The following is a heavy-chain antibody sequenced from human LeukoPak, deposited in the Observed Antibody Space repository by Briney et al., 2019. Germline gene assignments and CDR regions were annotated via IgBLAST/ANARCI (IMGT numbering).Heavy chain of an antibody. V-gene: IGHV3-30*02. D-gene: IGHD4-17*01. CDR2: IQYDGRNK. Sequence: GGSLTLSCAASGFTFSCYAMLWLRQAPGRGLEWVTFIQYDGRNKCCADSEKGRFTVSRDNSKNTLYVQRNSLRVEDTAIYYCAKDKNDSGDYSSMDVWGKGTTVTVSS. CDR3: AKDKNDSGDYSSMDV. J-gene: IGHJ6*03. CDR1: GFTFSCYA.